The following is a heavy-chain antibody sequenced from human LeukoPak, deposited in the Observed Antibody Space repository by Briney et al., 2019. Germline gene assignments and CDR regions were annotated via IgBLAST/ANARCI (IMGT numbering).Heavy chain of an antibody. V-gene: IGHV3-48*01. J-gene: IGHJ4*02. CDR2: ITNSGNSK. Sequence: GGSLRLSCAASEFTFSSYSMNWVRQAPGKGLEWVSYITNSGNSKSYADSVKGRFTISRDNSKNTVYLQMNSLRGEDTAVYYCAKSGIAAAGQRGYFDYWGQGTLVTVSS. CDR3: AKSGIAAAGQRGYFDY. D-gene: IGHD6-13*01. CDR1: EFTFSSYS.